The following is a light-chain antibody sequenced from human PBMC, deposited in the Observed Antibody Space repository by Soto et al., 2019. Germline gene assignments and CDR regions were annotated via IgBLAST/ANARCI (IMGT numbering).Light chain of an antibody. Sequence: EIVLTQSPATLSLSPGERATLSCRASQSISSSLAWYQQKPGQAPRLLLYDASNRANGITARFTGSGSGTDFTLPTCIVDPEDLAVYYCQYRSKWPLIFGGGTKVESK. V-gene: IGKV3-11*01. CDR2: DAS. J-gene: IGKJ4*01. CDR1: QSISSS. CDR3: QYRSKWPLI.